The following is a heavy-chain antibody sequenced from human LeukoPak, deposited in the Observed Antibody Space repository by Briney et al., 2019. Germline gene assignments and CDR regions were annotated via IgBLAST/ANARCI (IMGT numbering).Heavy chain of an antibody. V-gene: IGHV4-30-2*01. Sequence: PSETLSLTCAVSGGSISSGGYSWSWIRQPPGKGLEWIGYIYHSGSTYYNPSLKSRVTISVDRSKNQFSLKLSSVTAADTAVYYCARLVVAATNYDYWGQGTLVTVSS. D-gene: IGHD2-15*01. CDR3: ARLVVAATNYDY. J-gene: IGHJ4*02. CDR2: IYHSGST. CDR1: GGSISSGGYS.